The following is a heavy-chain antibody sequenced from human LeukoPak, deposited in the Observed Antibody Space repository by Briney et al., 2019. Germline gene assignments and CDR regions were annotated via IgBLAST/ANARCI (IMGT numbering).Heavy chain of an antibody. D-gene: IGHD5-24*01. CDR1: GFTFSSYE. CDR2: ISSSDTTI. CDR3: ARSRRDNYYYYYGMDV. V-gene: IGHV3-48*03. J-gene: IGHJ6*02. Sequence: GGSLRLSCAASGFTFSSYEMTWVRQAPGKGLGWVLNISSSDTTIHYADSVKGRFTISRDNARNSLYLQMNSLRAEDTAVYYCARSRRDNYYYYYGMDVWGQGTTVTVSS.